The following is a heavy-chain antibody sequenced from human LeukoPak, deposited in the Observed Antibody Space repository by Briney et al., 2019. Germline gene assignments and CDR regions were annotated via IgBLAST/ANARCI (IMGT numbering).Heavy chain of an antibody. CDR1: GGSFRSYY. CDR2: MYYSGST. D-gene: IGHD6-6*01. V-gene: IGHV4-59*01. J-gene: IGHJ4*02. Sequence: SETLSLTCSVSGGSFRSYYWSWIRQPPGKGLEWIGYMYYSGSTDYNPSLKSRVTISEDATKNQFSLKLSSVTAADTAVYYCARGIAARLLYFDYWGQGTLVTVSS. CDR3: ARGIAARLLYFDY.